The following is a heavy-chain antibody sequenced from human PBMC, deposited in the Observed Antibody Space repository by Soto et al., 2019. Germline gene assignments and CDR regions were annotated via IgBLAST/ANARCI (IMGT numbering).Heavy chain of an antibody. CDR1: GFTVSSNY. Sequence: EVQLVESGGGLIQPGGSLRLSCAASGFTVSSNYMSWVRQAPGKGLEWVSVIYSGGSTYYADSVKGRFTISRDNSKNTLYLQMNSLRAEDTALYYCAKGSGSYYNSPSVYFDYWGQGTLVTVSS. J-gene: IGHJ4*02. CDR2: IYSGGST. D-gene: IGHD3-10*01. CDR3: AKGSGSYYNSPSVYFDY. V-gene: IGHV3-53*01.